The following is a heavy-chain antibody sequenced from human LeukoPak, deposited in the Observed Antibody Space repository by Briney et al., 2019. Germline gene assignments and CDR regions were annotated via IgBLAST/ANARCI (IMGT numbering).Heavy chain of an antibody. Sequence: GGSLRLSCAASGFTFSSYWMSWVRQAPGKGLEWVANIKQDGSEKYYVDSVKGRFTISRDNAKNSLYLQMNSLRAEDTAVYYCARDGGSRYCSGGSRSGWYFDYWGQGTLVTVSS. J-gene: IGHJ4*02. D-gene: IGHD2-15*01. CDR3: ARDGGSRYCSGGSRSGWYFDY. CDR1: GFTFSSYW. CDR2: IKQDGSEK. V-gene: IGHV3-7*01.